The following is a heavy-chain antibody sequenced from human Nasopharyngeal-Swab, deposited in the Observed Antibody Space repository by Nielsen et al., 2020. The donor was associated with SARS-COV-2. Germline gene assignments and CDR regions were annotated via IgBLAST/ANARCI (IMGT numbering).Heavy chain of an antibody. CDR1: GFTFSDHY. J-gene: IGHJ4*02. CDR2: ISSSSGLI. V-gene: IGHV3-11*04. Sequence: GESLKISCAASGFTFSDHYMSWIRQAPGKGLEWIAYISSSSGLIYYADSVKGRFTISRDNAKNSLYLQMDSLRADDTVVYYCARDEGTKIMKQDFWGQGTPVTVSS. CDR3: ARDEGTKIMKQDF. D-gene: IGHD1-7*01.